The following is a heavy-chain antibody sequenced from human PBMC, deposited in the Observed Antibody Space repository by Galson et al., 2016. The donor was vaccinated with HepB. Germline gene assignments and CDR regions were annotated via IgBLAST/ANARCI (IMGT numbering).Heavy chain of an antibody. J-gene: IGHJ4*02. CDR2: IYSGDNT. CDR1: GFTVSSNY. D-gene: IGHD3-3*01. CDR3: ARAQLRFLEWLAMGYFDY. V-gene: IGHV3-66*01. Sequence: SLRLSCAASGFTVSSNYMSWVRQAPGKGLEWVSVIYSGDNTYYADSVKGRFTISRDNSKNTLYLQMNSLRVEDTAVYYCARAQLRFLEWLAMGYFDYWGQGTLVTVSS.